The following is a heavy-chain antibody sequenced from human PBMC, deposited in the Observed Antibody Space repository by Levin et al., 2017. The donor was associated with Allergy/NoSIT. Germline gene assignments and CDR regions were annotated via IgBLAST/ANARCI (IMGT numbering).Heavy chain of an antibody. V-gene: IGHV3-23*01. CDR2: ISGSGGST. CDR3: AKSVYGGNPRQSYYYYGMDV. J-gene: IGHJ6*02. Sequence: LPGGSLRLSCAASGFTFSSYAMSWVRQAPGKGLEWVSAISGSGGSTYYADSVKGRFTISRDNSKNTLYLQMNSLRAEDTAVYYCAKSVYGGNPRQSYYYYGMDVWGQGTTVTVSS. D-gene: IGHD4-23*01. CDR1: GFTFSSYA.